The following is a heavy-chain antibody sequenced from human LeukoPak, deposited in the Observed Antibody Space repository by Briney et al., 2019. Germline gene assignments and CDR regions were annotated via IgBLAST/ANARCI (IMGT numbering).Heavy chain of an antibody. CDR2: IYSVGTT. V-gene: IGHV3-53*01. D-gene: IGHD3-22*01. CDR3: ARGQPYYYDSRGYSVPHD. CDR1: GFTVSSVY. Sequence: GGSLRLSCAASGFTVSSVYMSWVRQAPGKGLEWVSLIYSVGTTYYADSVKGRFIISRDDSKNTLYLQMKSLRAEDTAVYYCARGQPYYYDSRGYSVPHDWGQGTLVTVSS. J-gene: IGHJ4*02.